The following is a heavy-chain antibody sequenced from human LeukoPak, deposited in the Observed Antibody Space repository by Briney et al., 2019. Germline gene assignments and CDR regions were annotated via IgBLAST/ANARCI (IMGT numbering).Heavy chain of an antibody. Sequence: GASVKVSCKASGYTFTSYAMNWVRQAPGQGLEWMGWINPNSGGTNYAQKFQGRVTMTRDTSISTAYMELSRLRSDDTAVYYCARDDSYGSDYWGQGTLVTVSS. D-gene: IGHD5-18*01. J-gene: IGHJ4*02. CDR1: GYTFTSYA. CDR2: INPNSGGT. V-gene: IGHV1-2*02. CDR3: ARDDSYGSDY.